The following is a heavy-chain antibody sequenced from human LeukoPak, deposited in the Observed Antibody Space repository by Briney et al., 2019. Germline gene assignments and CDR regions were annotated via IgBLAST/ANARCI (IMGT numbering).Heavy chain of an antibody. J-gene: IGHJ4*02. CDR2: ISASGGST. V-gene: IGHV3-23*01. CDR1: GFAFNDYV. CDR3: AKVGYYYGSGSYCLDY. D-gene: IGHD3-10*01. Sequence: GGSLRLSCAASGFAFNDYVMNWGRQARGEGRGWVSAISASGGSTYYANSVKSRFTLSRDTSKNKLYLQMNSLRADDTAVYYCAKVGYYYGSGSYCLDYWGQGTLVTVSS.